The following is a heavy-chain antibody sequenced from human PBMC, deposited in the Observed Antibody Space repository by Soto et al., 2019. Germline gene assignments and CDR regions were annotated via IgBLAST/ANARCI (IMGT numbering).Heavy chain of an antibody. D-gene: IGHD3-3*01. J-gene: IGHJ5*02. CDR1: GGSISSYY. Sequence: SETLSLTCTVSGGSISSYYWSWIRQPAGKGLEWIGRIYTSGSTNYNPSLKSRVTMSVDTSKNQFSLKLSSVTAADTAVYYCARDSTIFGVVAWFDPWGQGPLVTFST. CDR3: ARDSTIFGVVAWFDP. CDR2: IYTSGST. V-gene: IGHV4-4*07.